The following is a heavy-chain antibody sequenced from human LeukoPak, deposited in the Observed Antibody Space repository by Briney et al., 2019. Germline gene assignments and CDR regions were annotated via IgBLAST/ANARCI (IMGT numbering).Heavy chain of an antibody. Sequence: GGSLRLSCAASGFTFSSYPMNWVRQSPERGLEWVSAISGTGGSTSYADSLKGRFTISRDNSKNTLYLQMNSLRAEDTAVYYCASRAQLGDYWGQGTLVTVSS. CDR2: ISGTGGST. CDR3: ASRAQLGDY. J-gene: IGHJ4*02. CDR1: GFTFSSYP. D-gene: IGHD3-16*01. V-gene: IGHV3-23*01.